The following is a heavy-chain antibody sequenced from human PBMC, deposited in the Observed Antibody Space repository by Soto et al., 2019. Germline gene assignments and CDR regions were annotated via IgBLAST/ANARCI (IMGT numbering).Heavy chain of an antibody. CDR1: GYRFETYA. CDR3: ARGHGVIIGAMDV. CDR2: ISAYNIDT. J-gene: IGHJ6*02. D-gene: IGHD3-3*01. Sequence: QVQLVQSGAEVKKPGASVKVSCKSSGYRFETYAMSWVRQAPGQGLEWMGWISAYNIDTYYAHKFPDRVTMTTDTSTGTAYMELRSLTSDDTAVYYCARGHGVIIGAMDVWGQGTTVTVSS. V-gene: IGHV1-18*01.